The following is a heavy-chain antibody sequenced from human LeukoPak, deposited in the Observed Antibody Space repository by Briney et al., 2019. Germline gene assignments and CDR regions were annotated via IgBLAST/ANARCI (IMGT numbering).Heavy chain of an antibody. CDR3: ARERSIAAAVDY. D-gene: IGHD6-13*01. CDR1: GYTFTSYD. V-gene: IGHV1-8*01. Sequence: ASVKVSCKASGYTFTSYDINWVRQAPGQGLEWMGWMNPNSGNTGYAQKFQGRVSMTRDTSTSTAYMELSSLTSEDTAVYYCARERSIAAAVDYWGQGTLVTVSS. J-gene: IGHJ4*02. CDR2: MNPNSGNT.